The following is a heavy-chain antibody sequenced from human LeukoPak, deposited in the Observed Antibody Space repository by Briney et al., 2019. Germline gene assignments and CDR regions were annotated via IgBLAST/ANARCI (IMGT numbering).Heavy chain of an antibody. CDR1: GFTFSSYG. CDR2: ISYDGSNK. J-gene: IGHJ4*02. Sequence: TGGSLRLSCAASGFTFSSYGMHWVRQAPGKGLEWVAVISYDGSNKYYADSVKGRFTISRDNSKNTLYLLINSLRAEDTAVYYCAKGKIWDGGYDLDFDYWGQGTLVTVSS. D-gene: IGHD5-12*01. CDR3: AKGKIWDGGYDLDFDY. V-gene: IGHV3-30*18.